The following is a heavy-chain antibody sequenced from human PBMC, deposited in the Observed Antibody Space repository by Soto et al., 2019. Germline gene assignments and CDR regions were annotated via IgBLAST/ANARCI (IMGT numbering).Heavy chain of an antibody. CDR2: ISSSSSTI. CDR3: ARDAIAEYPHYMDV. J-gene: IGHJ6*03. V-gene: IGHV3-48*01. Sequence: GGSLRLSCAASGFTFSSYSMNWVRQAPGKGLEWVSYISSSSSTIYYADPVKGRFTISRDNAKNSLYLQMNSLRAEDTAVYYCARDAIAEYPHYMDVWGKGTTVTVSS. CDR1: GFTFSSYS. D-gene: IGHD6-13*01.